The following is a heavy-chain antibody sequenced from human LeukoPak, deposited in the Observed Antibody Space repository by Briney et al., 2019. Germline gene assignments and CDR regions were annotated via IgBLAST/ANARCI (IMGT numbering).Heavy chain of an antibody. Sequence: GASAKVSCKASGGTFSSYAISWVRQAPGQGLEWMGGIIPIFGTANYAQKFQGRVTITADESTSTAYMELSSLRSEDTAVYYCARGPYGDYDDYWGQGTLVTVSS. CDR2: IIPIFGTA. CDR3: ARGPYGDYDDY. V-gene: IGHV1-69*13. J-gene: IGHJ4*02. D-gene: IGHD4-17*01. CDR1: GGTFSSYA.